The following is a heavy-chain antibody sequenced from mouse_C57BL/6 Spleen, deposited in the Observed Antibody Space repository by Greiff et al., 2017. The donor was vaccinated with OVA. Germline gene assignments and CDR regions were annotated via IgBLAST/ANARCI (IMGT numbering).Heavy chain of an antibody. V-gene: IGHV5-9*01. D-gene: IGHD1-1*01. CDR2: ISGGGGNT. CDR1: GFTFSSYT. CDR3: ARHYYGNSWDWYFDV. J-gene: IGHJ1*03. Sequence: EVKLVESGGGLVKPGGSLKLSCAASGFTFSSYTMSWVRQTPEKRLEWVATISGGGGNTYYPDSVKGRFPISRDNAKNTLYLQMSSLRSEDTALYYCARHYYGNSWDWYFDVWGTGTTVTVSS.